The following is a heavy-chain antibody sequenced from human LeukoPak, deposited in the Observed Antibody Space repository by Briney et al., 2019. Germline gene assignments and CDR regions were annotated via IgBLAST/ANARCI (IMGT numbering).Heavy chain of an antibody. D-gene: IGHD6-6*01. CDR3: ARWSGSVTARNYYYYMDV. CDR2: IYTSGTT. J-gene: IGHJ6*03. V-gene: IGHV4-61*02. CDR1: GGSVRRGNYY. Sequence: SQTLSLTCTVSGGSVRRGNYYWTWIRRPAGSGLEWIGRIYTSGTTDYNPSLRTRVTISVDASRNQFSLNLSSVTAADTAVYYCARWSGSVTARNYYYYMDVWGEGTTVTVSS.